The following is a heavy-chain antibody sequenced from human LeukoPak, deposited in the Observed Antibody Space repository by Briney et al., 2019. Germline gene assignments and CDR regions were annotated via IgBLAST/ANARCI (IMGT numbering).Heavy chain of an antibody. V-gene: IGHV4-59*01. Sequence: PSETLSLTCSVSGGPISSYYWSWIRQPPGKGLEWIGYICYSGSTNYNPSLKSRVTISVDKSKNQFSFQLTFVTGADAAVYYCARRGMRGYDFWSGDYPHPPCDYWGQRTLVTVSS. D-gene: IGHD3-3*01. CDR3: ARRGMRGYDFWSGDYPHPPCDY. J-gene: IGHJ4*02. CDR2: ICYSGST. CDR1: GGPISSYY.